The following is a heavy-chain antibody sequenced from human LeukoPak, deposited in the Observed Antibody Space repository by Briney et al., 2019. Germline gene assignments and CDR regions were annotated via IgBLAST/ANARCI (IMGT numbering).Heavy chain of an antibody. CDR3: AKDAKGGSYFYYFDY. CDR1: GFTFSSYS. V-gene: IGHV3-9*03. CDR2: ISWNSGSI. D-gene: IGHD1-26*01. Sequence: GGSLRLSCAASGFTFSSYSMNWFRQAPGKGLEWVSGISWNSGSIGYADSVKGRFTISRDNAKNSLFLQMNSLRAEDMALYYCAKDAKGGSYFYYFDYWGQGTLVTVSS. J-gene: IGHJ4*02.